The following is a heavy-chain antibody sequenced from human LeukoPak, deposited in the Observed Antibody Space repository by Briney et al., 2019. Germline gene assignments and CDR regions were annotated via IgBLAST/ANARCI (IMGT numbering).Heavy chain of an antibody. Sequence: NASQTLSLTCTASGGSISSGSYYWSWIRQPAGKGLEWIGRIYTSGSTNYNPSLKSRITISVDTSKNQFSLKLSSVTAADTAVYYCARSSGSYYFYYWGQGTLVTVSS. J-gene: IGHJ4*02. CDR2: IYTSGST. D-gene: IGHD1-26*01. CDR1: GGSISSGSYY. V-gene: IGHV4-61*02. CDR3: ARSSGSYYFYY.